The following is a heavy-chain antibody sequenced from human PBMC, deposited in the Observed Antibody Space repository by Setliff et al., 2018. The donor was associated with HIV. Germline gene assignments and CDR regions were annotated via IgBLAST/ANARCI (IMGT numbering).Heavy chain of an antibody. J-gene: IGHJ5*02. CDR1: GGSIKSSSYY. Sequence: PSETLSLTCTVSGGSIKSSSYYWGWIRQPPGKGLEWIGSIYYSGNTYYNPSLKSRVTISVDTSKNQFSLKLSSVTAADTAAYYCARVITMVWTTFDPWGQGTLVTVSS. D-gene: IGHD3-10*01. V-gene: IGHV4-39*07. CDR2: IYYSGNT. CDR3: ARVITMVWTTFDP.